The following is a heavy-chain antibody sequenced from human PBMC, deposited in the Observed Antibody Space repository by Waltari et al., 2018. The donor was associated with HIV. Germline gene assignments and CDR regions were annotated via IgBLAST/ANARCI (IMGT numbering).Heavy chain of an antibody. Sequence: QLVQSGGEVKQTGESLKISCKGSGFTFNNYWIAWVRQMPAKGLEWWGMIWPRDSDAKYSPAFQGHVTISADRSTSTAYLQWSSLRASDSAMYYCASPKGGWLFAFDVWGQGTKVTVSS. CDR1: GFTFNNYW. V-gene: IGHV5-51*01. J-gene: IGHJ3*01. CDR2: IWPRDSDA. CDR3: ASPKGGWLFAFDV. D-gene: IGHD6-19*01.